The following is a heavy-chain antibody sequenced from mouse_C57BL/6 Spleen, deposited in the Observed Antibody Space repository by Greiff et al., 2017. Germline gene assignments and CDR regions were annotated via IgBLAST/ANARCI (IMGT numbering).Heavy chain of an antibody. J-gene: IGHJ1*03. CDR2: IRNKANNHAT. D-gene: IGHD3-3*01. Sequence: EVQVVESGGGLVQPGGSMKLSCAASGFTFSDAWMDWVRQSPEKGLEWVAEIRNKANNHATYYAESVKGRFTISRDDSKSSVYLQMNSLRAEDTGIYYCTRDLGQDWYFDVWGTGTTVTVSS. CDR3: TRDLGQDWYFDV. V-gene: IGHV6-6*01. CDR1: GFTFSDAW.